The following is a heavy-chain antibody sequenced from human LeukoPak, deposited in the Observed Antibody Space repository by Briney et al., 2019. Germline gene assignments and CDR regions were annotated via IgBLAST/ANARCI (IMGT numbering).Heavy chain of an antibody. J-gene: IGHJ4*02. Sequence: SETLSLTCAVYGGSFSGYYWSWIRQPPGKGLEWIGEINHSGSTNYNPSLKSRVTISVDTSKNQFSLKLSSVTATDTAVYYCASSHSYGSGSYSPIDYWGQGTLVTVSS. V-gene: IGHV4-34*01. CDR1: GGSFSGYY. CDR2: INHSGST. CDR3: ASSHSYGSGSYSPIDY. D-gene: IGHD3-10*01.